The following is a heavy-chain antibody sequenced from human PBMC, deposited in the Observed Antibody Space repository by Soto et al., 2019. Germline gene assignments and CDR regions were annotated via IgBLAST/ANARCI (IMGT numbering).Heavy chain of an antibody. Sequence: GESLKISCAASGFTFSSYSMNWVRQAPGKGLEWVSYISSGSSTIYYADSVKGRFTISRDNAKNSLHLQMDSLRAEDTAVYYATRSAYMDVWGTGTTVTVSS. V-gene: IGHV3-48*01. CDR1: GFTFSSYS. J-gene: IGHJ6*03. CDR3: TRSAYMDV. CDR2: ISSGSSTI. D-gene: IGHD2-2*01.